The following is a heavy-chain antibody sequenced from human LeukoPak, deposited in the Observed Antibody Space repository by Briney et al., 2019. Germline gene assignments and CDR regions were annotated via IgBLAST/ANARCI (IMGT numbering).Heavy chain of an antibody. D-gene: IGHD3-10*01. CDR2: IYPGDSDT. Sequence: GESLKISCKGSGYSFTSYWIGWVRQMPGKGLEWMGIIYPGDSDTRYSPSFQGQVTISVDRPKNQFFLTVTSVTAADTAVYFCARSRQASGLLGSWGQGTLVAVSS. V-gene: IGHV5-51*01. CDR1: GYSFTSYW. J-gene: IGHJ5*01. CDR3: ARSRQASGLLGS.